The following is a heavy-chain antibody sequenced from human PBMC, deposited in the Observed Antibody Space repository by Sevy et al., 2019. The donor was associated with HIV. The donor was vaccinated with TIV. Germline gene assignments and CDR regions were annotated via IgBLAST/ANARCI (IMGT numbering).Heavy chain of an antibody. Sequence: GRSLRLSCAASGFTFSSYGMHWVRQAPGKGLEWVAVIWYDGSNKYYADSVKGRFTISRDNSKNTLYLQMNSLRAEDTAVYYCAKDNFSRRRDGYNYLFDYWGQGTLVTVSS. V-gene: IGHV3-33*06. J-gene: IGHJ4*02. CDR3: AKDNFSRRRDGYNYLFDY. CDR2: IWYDGSNK. D-gene: IGHD5-12*01. CDR1: GFTFSSYG.